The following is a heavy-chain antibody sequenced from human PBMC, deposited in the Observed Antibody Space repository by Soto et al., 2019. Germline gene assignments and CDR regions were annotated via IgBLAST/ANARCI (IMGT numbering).Heavy chain of an antibody. CDR2: IMPIFRTA. CDR1: GGTFSTSA. D-gene: IGHD1-1*01. V-gene: IGHV1-69*12. Sequence: QVQVVQSGAEVKKPGSSVKVSCKTSGGTFSTSALSWVRQAPGQGLEWMGGIMPIFRTADYAQKFQGRLTITADESASTAYLELSSLRSEDTAVYYCARDQDREQLGGNYYYIMDVWGQGTTVTVTS. J-gene: IGHJ6*02. CDR3: ARDQDREQLGGNYYYIMDV.